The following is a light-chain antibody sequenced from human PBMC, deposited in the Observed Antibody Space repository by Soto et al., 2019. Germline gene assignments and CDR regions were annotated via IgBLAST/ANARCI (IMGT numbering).Light chain of an antibody. CDR1: QSISSW. CDR2: KAS. Sequence: DIQMTQSPSTLSASVGDRVTITCRASQSISSWLAWYQQKPGKAPNLLIYKASSLKSAVPSRSSGSGSGTEFTLTISSLQPDDFATYYCQQYNSYSYSFGQGTKLEIK. J-gene: IGKJ2*01. CDR3: QQYNSYSYS. V-gene: IGKV1-5*03.